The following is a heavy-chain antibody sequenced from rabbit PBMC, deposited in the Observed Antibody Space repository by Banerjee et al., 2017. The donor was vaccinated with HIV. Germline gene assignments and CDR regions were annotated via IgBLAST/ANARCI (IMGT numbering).Heavy chain of an antibody. D-gene: IGHD6-1*01. CDR2: INTSSGNT. CDR1: GFSFSYKYV. CDR3: ARDRGAGYGGYGYAMDL. V-gene: IGHV1S45*01. J-gene: IGHJ4*01. Sequence: QEQLVESGGGLVKPEGSLTLTCTASGFSFSYKYVMCWVRQAPGKGLEWIACINTSSGNTVYANWAKGRFTISKTSSTTVTLQMTSLTAADTATYFCARDRGAGYGGYGYAMDLWGPGTLVTVS.